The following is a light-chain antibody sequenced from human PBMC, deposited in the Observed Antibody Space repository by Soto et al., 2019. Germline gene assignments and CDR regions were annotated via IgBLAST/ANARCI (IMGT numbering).Light chain of an antibody. Sequence: QSVLTQPASVSGSPGQSIAISCTGTSSDVGTYKYVSWYQQHPGKAPKLMIYDVTERPSGVSNRFSGSKSGNTASLTISGLQAEDEADYYCSSYTSSSIVVFGGGTKLTVL. J-gene: IGLJ2*01. CDR3: SSYTSSSIVV. CDR1: SSDVGTYKY. V-gene: IGLV2-14*01. CDR2: DVT.